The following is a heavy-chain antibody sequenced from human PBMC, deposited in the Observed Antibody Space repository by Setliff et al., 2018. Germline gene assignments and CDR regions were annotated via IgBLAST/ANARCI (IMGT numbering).Heavy chain of an antibody. V-gene: IGHV4-34*01. CDR3: AKFGPLDLTGDWAFDN. CDR2: INHSGTT. J-gene: IGHJ4*02. D-gene: IGHD7-27*01. Sequence: SETLSLTCAVYDGSFSSFYWGWIRQPPGKGLEWIGEINHSGTTNYNPSLKSRVTISVDTSKKQFSLKLSSVTAADTAVYYCAKFGPLDLTGDWAFDNWGQGTLVTVSS. CDR1: DGSFSSFY.